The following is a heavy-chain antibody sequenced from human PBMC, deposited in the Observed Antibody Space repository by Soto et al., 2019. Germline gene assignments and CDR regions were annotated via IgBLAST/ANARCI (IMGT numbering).Heavy chain of an antibody. J-gene: IGHJ4*02. CDR2: ISYDGSDK. Sequence: QVQLVESGGGVVQPGRSLRLSCAASGFTFSSYGMHWVRQGPGKGLEWVAMISYDGSDKYYADSVKGRFTISRDNSKNTLFLQMNALTGGDTALYYCAKDNPAVDYWGQGALVTVSS. CDR1: GFTFSSYG. V-gene: IGHV3-30*18. CDR3: AKDNPAVDY.